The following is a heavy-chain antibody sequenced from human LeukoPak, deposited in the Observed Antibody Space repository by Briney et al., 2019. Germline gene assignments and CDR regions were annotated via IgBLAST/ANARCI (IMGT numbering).Heavy chain of an antibody. CDR2: IYYSGST. V-gene: IGHV4-31*03. CDR3: ARTMGGIAAV. Sequence: SETLSLTCTVSGSSLSSGGYYWSWIRQHPGKGLEWIGYIYYSGSTYYNPSLKSRVTISVDTSKNQFSLKLSSVTAADTAVYYCARTMGGIAAVWGQGTLVTVSS. J-gene: IGHJ4*02. CDR1: GSSLSSGGYY. D-gene: IGHD6-13*01.